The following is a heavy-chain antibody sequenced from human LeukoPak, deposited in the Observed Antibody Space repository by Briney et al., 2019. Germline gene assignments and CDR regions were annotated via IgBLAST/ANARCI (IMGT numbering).Heavy chain of an antibody. V-gene: IGHV1-8*01. CDR2: MNPNSGNT. CDR3: ARRLIAARLGRFDP. Sequence: ASVKVSCKASGYTSTIYGINWVRQATGQGLEWMGGMNPNSGNTGYAQKFQGRGTMTRNTSISTAYMELSSLRSEDTAVYCCARRLIAARLGRFDPWGQGNLVTVSS. J-gene: IGHJ5*02. CDR1: GYTSTIYG. D-gene: IGHD6-6*01.